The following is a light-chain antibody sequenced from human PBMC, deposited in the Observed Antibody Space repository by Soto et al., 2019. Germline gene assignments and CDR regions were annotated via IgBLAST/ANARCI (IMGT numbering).Light chain of an antibody. V-gene: IGLV2-14*01. CDR1: SNDIGVYNY. CDR2: EVF. J-gene: IGLJ1*01. Sequence: QSALTQPASVSGSPGQSITISCTGTSNDIGVYNYVSWYQQHPGKAPRLIIYEVFNRPSGISHRFSGSKSGNTASLTISGLQAEDEAVYYCSAYTATSTLIFGTGTQLTVL. CDR3: SAYTATSTLI.